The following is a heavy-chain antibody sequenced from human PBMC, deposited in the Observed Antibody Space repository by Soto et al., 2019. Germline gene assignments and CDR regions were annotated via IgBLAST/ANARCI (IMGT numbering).Heavy chain of an antibody. CDR3: ARDEYYDFWSGPARAFDI. J-gene: IGHJ3*02. D-gene: IGHD3-3*01. V-gene: IGHV1-2*02. Sequence: SVKVSCKASGYTFTGYYMHWVRQAPGQGLEWMGWINPNSGGTNYAQKFQGRVTMTRDTSISTAYMELSRLRSDDTAAYYCARDEYYDFWSGPARAFDIWGQGTMVTV. CDR1: GYTFTGYY. CDR2: INPNSGGT.